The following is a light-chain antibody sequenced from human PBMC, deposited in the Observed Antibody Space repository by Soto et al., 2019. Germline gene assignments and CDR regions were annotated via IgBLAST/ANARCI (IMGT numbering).Light chain of an antibody. CDR2: DAS. V-gene: IGKV3-11*01. Sequence: EIVLTQSPATLSLSPGERATLSCRASQSVSSYLAWYQQKPGQAPRLLIYDASKRATGIPARFSGSGSGTGFTLPLSSLAPEDFAVYYCQQRNNWPPTWTFGQGTRVEIK. CDR1: QSVSSY. CDR3: QQRNNWPPTWT. J-gene: IGKJ1*01.